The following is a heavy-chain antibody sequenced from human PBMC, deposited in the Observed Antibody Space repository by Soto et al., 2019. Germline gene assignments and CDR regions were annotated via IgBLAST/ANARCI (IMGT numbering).Heavy chain of an antibody. J-gene: IGHJ4*02. CDR1: GGSISSGGYY. Sequence: QVQLQESGPGLVKPSQTLSLTCTVSGGSISSGGYYWSWIRQHPGKGLEWIGYIYYSGSTYYNPSLKSRVTISXXTXKXXFSLKLSSVTAADTAVYYCARASLEGYGDYRPFDYWGQGTLVTVSS. D-gene: IGHD4-17*01. CDR2: IYYSGST. CDR3: ARASLEGYGDYRPFDY. V-gene: IGHV4-31*03.